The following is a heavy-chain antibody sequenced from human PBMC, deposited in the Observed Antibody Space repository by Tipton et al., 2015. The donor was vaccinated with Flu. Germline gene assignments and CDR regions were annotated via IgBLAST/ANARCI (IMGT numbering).Heavy chain of an antibody. D-gene: IGHD6-13*01. V-gene: IGHV3-13*01. CDR2: IGTAGDT. CDR3: ARAPPRAAPPEGAFDI. J-gene: IGHJ3*02. Sequence: GSLRLSCAASGFTFSSYDMHWVRQATGKGLEWVSAIGTAGDTYYPGSVKGRFTISRENAKNSLYLQMNSLRAGDTAVYYCARAPPRAAPPEGAFDIWGQGTMVTVSS. CDR1: GFTFSSYD.